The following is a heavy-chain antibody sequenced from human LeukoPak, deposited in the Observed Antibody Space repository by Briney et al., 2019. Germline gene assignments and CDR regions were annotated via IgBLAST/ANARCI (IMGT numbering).Heavy chain of an antibody. J-gene: IGHJ4*02. CDR3: ARQGPDSTFLITGITYYFDY. CDR2: IYYSGST. Sequence: SETLSLTCTVSGGSISSSSYSWGWIRQPPGKGLEWIGSIYYSGSTYYNPSLKSRVTISVDTSKNQFSLKLSSVTAADTAVYYCARQGPDSTFLITGITYYFDYWGQGTLVTVSS. V-gene: IGHV4-39*01. D-gene: IGHD1-7*01. CDR1: GGSISSSSYS.